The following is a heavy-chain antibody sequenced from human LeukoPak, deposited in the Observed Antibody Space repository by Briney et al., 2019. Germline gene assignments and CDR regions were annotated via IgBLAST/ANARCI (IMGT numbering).Heavy chain of an antibody. Sequence: GSLRLSCAASGFIVSNNYMSWVRQAPGKGLEWVSVLHSGGSTYYADSVKGRFTISRDNSKNTVYLQMNRLRAEDMAVYYCAREASGSYFHHWGQGTLVTVSS. V-gene: IGHV3-53*01. CDR2: LHSGGST. CDR3: AREASGSYFHH. D-gene: IGHD1-26*01. J-gene: IGHJ1*01. CDR1: GFIVSNNY.